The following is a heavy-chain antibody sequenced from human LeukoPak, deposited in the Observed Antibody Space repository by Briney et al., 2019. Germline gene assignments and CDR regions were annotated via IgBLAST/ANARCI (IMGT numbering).Heavy chain of an antibody. D-gene: IGHD5-12*01. J-gene: IGHJ4*02. Sequence: GGSLKLSCAASGFTFSRLAMTWVCQAPGKGLEWVSAISGSGGSTYYADSVKGRFTISRDNSKNTLYLQMNSLRAEDTAVYYCAKIVAGNFDYWGQGTLVTVSS. V-gene: IGHV3-23*01. CDR2: ISGSGGST. CDR1: GFTFSRLA. CDR3: AKIVAGNFDY.